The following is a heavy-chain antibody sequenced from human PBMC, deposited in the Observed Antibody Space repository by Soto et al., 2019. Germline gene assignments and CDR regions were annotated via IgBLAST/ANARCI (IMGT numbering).Heavy chain of an antibody. J-gene: IGHJ4*02. CDR3: AKGGTYSSSSYDY. V-gene: IGHV3-23*01. CDR2: ISAIAATT. D-gene: IGHD6-6*01. Sequence: EVQLLEYGGGSVQPGGSLTLSCAASGFTFSSYAMSWVRQATGKGLERVSAISAIAATTYYADSVKGRFTISRDNSKNTLCLQVNSLGAEDTALDYCAKGGTYSSSSYDYWGQGTLVTVSS. CDR1: GFTFSSYA.